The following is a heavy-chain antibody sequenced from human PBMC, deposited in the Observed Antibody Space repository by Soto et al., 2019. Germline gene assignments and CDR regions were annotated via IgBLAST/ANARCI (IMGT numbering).Heavy chain of an antibody. V-gene: IGHV3-72*01. CDR2: IRDRVHSYST. CDR3: VSLWSVTGSRDY. Sequence: PGGSLRLSCAVSGLTFSDHYMGWVRQAPGKGLAWVGRIRDRVHSYSTEYAASVKGRFTISRDDSRNSLYLQMNSLKMEDTAVFYCVSLWSVTGSRDYWGRGTLVTVSS. D-gene: IGHD1-20*01. CDR1: GLTFSDHY. J-gene: IGHJ4*02.